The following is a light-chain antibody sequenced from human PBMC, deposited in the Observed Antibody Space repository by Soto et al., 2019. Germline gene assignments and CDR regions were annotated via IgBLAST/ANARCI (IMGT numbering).Light chain of an antibody. Sequence: QTVVTQEPSFSVSPGGTVTLTCGLSSGSVSTNYYPSWYQQTPGQAPRTLIYSTNTRSSGVPDRFSGSILGNKAALTVTGAQADDESDYDCVLYMGSGIWVFGGGTKLTVL. CDR2: STN. CDR1: SGSVSTNYY. CDR3: VLYMGSGIWV. J-gene: IGLJ3*02. V-gene: IGLV8-61*01.